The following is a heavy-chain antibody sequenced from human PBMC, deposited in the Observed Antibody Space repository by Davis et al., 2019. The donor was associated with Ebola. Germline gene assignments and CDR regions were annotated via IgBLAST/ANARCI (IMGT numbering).Heavy chain of an antibody. J-gene: IGHJ4*02. D-gene: IGHD3-10*01. CDR2: INTDGSDT. CDR3: TKGGSGHFDY. V-gene: IGHV3-74*01. CDR1: GFTFSSYA. Sequence: GESLKISCAASGFTFSSYAMSWVRQAPGKGLVWLSRINTDGSDTNYADSVKGRFPISRDNAKNTLYLQMNSLRADDTAVYYCTKGGSGHFDYWGQGTLVSVSS.